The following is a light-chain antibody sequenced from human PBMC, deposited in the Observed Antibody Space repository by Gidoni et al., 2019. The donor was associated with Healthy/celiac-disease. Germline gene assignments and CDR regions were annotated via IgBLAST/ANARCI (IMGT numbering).Light chain of an antibody. CDR1: QSVSSY. V-gene: IGKV3-11*01. CDR3: QQRSNWLLT. J-gene: IGKJ4*01. CDR2: DAS. Sequence: PATLSLSPGERATLSCRASQSVSSYLAWYQQKPGQAPRLLIYDASNRATGIPARFSGSGSGTDFTLTISSLEPEDFAVYYCQQRSNWLLTFGGGTKVEIK.